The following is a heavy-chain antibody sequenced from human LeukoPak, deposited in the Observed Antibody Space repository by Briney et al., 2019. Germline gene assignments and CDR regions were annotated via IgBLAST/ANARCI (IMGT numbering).Heavy chain of an antibody. CDR2: IKSKTDGGTT. D-gene: IGHD2-15*01. CDR1: GFTFSNAW. Sequence: GGSLRLSCAASGFTFSNAWMSWVRQAPGKGLEWVGRIKSKTDGGTTDYAAPVKGRFTISRDDSKNTLYLQMNSLKIEDTAVYYCTTGDCSGGSCHAFDIWGQGTMVTVSS. CDR3: TTGDCSGGSCHAFDI. J-gene: IGHJ3*02. V-gene: IGHV3-15*01.